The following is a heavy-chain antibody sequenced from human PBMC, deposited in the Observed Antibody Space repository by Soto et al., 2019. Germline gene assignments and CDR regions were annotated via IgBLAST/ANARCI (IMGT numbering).Heavy chain of an antibody. Sequence: ASVKVSCKASGYTFTSYGISWVRQAPGQGLEWMGWISAYNGNTNYAQKLQGRVTMTTDTSTSTVYMELRSLRSDDTAVYYCARDISSRHLDYWGQGTLVTVSS. D-gene: IGHD6-13*01. V-gene: IGHV1-18*01. J-gene: IGHJ4*02. CDR3: ARDISSRHLDY. CDR1: GYTFTSYG. CDR2: ISAYNGNT.